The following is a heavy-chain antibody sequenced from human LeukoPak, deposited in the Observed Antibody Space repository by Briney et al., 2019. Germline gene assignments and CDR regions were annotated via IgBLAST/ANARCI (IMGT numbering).Heavy chain of an antibody. CDR2: INPNSGGT. D-gene: IGHD6-19*01. CDR1: GYTFTGYY. CDR3: ARARAVAGTYVY. V-gene: IGHV1-2*02. Sequence: ASVKVSCKASGYTFTGYYMHWVRQAPGQGLEWTGWINPNSGGTNYAQKFQGRVTMTRDTSISTAYMELSRLRSDDTAVYYCARARAVAGTYVYWGQGTLVTVSS. J-gene: IGHJ4*02.